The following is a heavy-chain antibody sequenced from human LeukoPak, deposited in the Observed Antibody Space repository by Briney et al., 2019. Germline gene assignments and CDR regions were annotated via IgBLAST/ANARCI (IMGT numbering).Heavy chain of an antibody. CDR1: KFTFSNYG. D-gene: IGHD3-10*01. CDR2: ISYDGSNK. CDR3: AKANNYGSGPRIYYYGMDV. V-gene: IGHV3-30*18. J-gene: IGHJ6*02. Sequence: GGSLRLSCTASKFTFSNYGMQWVRQAPGKGLEWVAVISYDGSNKYYADSVKGRFTISRDNSKNTLYLQMRAEDTAVYYCAKANNYGSGPRIYYYGMDVWGQGTTVTVSS.